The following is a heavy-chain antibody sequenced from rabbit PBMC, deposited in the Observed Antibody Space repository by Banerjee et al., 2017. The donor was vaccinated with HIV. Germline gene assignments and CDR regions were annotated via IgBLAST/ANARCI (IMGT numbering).Heavy chain of an antibody. J-gene: IGHJ4*01. Sequence: QSLEESGGGLVKPGASLTLTCKASGLDFSGGSYDSYMCWVRQAPGKGLEWISCIAGSGSGFTYSATWATGRFTCSKTSSTTVTLQMTSLTAADTATYFCARDLAGVIGWNFGWWGPGTLVTVS. V-gene: IGHV1S40*01. CDR1: GLDFSGGSY. D-gene: IGHD4-1*01. CDR2: IAGSGSGFT. CDR3: ARDLAGVIGWNFGW.